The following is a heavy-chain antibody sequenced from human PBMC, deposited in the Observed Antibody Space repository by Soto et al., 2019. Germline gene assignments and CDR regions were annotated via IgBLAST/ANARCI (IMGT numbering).Heavy chain of an antibody. Sequence: GGSLRLSCVAFGFTFSNYGMHWVRQAPGKGLEWVTIISYDGSNKYYADSVKGRFTLSRDNSRDTVYLQMNSLRSEDTAVYYCAKDRSRKWCRRVGDYGMDVWGPGTTVTVSS. V-gene: IGHV3-30*18. CDR1: GFTFSNYG. J-gene: IGHJ6*02. D-gene: IGHD2-8*01. CDR3: AKDRSRKWCRRVGDYGMDV. CDR2: ISYDGSNK.